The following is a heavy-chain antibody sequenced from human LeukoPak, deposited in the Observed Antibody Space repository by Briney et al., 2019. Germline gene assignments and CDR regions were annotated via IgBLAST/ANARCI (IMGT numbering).Heavy chain of an antibody. Sequence: SETLSLTSAVHGGSFSVYYWCWIRQPPGKGRECMGEINHSGSTNYNPYLKSRVTISVDTSKNQFSLKLSSVTAADTAVYYCARDDKWATQTFVYWGQGTLVTVSS. V-gene: IGHV4-34*01. CDR2: INHSGST. CDR1: GGSFSVYY. CDR3: ARDDKWATQTFVY. D-gene: IGHD3-9*01. J-gene: IGHJ4*02.